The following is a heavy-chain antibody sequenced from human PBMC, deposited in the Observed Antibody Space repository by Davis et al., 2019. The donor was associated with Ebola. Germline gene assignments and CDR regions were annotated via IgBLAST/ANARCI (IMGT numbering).Heavy chain of an antibody. V-gene: IGHV4-39*07. CDR3: ARRITIWNWFDP. CDR2: IYYSGST. Sequence: MPSETLSLTCTVSGGSISSSSYYWGWIRQPPGKGLEWIGSIYYSGSTNYNPSLKSRVTISVDTSKNQFSLKLSSVTAADTAVYYCARRITIWNWFDPWGQGTLVTVSS. D-gene: IGHD3-3*01. CDR1: GGSISSSSYY. J-gene: IGHJ5*02.